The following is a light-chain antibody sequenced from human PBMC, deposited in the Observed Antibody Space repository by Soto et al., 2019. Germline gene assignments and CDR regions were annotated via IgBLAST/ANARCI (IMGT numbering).Light chain of an antibody. Sequence: AIQMTQSPSSLSASVVDRVTITFRASQGIRNDLGWYQQKPGKAPKLLIYAASSLQSGVPSRFSGSGSGTDFTLTISRLEPEDFAVYYCQQRSNWWTFGQGTKVDIK. J-gene: IGKJ1*01. CDR1: QGIRND. CDR2: AAS. CDR3: QQRSNWWT. V-gene: IGKV1-6*01.